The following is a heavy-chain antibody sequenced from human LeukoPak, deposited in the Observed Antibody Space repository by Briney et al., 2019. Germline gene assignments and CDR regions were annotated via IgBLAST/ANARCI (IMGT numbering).Heavy chain of an antibody. D-gene: IGHD3-22*01. CDR1: GYTFTSYD. CDR2: MNPNSGNT. V-gene: IGHV1-8*01. Sequence: ASXXVSCKASGYTFTSYDINWVRQATGQGLEWMGWMNPNSGNTGYAQKFQGRVTMTRNTSISTAYMELSSLRSEDTAVYYCATRREDYYDSSGYWGQGTLVTVSS. CDR3: ATRREDYYDSSGY. J-gene: IGHJ4*02.